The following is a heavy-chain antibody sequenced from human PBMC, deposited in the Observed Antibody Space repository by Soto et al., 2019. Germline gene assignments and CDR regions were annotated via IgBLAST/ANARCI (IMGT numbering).Heavy chain of an antibody. J-gene: IGHJ4*02. D-gene: IGHD3-16*01. CDR3: AGGGTPIDY. V-gene: IGHV1-18*01. Sequence: QVQLVQSGAEVKKPGASVKVSCKASGYTFTNFGISWVRQAPGQGLEWMGWISAYNGNTNYAQNFQGRVTMTTDTSPSTAYMELRSLRSGDTAVYYCAGGGTPIDYWGQGTLVTVSS. CDR2: ISAYNGNT. CDR1: GYTFTNFG.